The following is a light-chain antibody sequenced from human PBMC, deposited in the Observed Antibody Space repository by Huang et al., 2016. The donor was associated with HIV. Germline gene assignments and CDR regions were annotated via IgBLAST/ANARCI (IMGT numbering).Light chain of an antibody. V-gene: IGKV1-39*01. J-gene: IGKJ4*01. CDR1: QTISTF. CDR3: QQTSSVPLT. CDR2: AAS. Sequence: DIQMTQSPSSLSAYVGDRISITCRASQTISTFLNWYQQQPGKAPKLLIYAASNLQSGVSSRFSGTGSGTHFTLTVTGLQPDDFATYFCQQTSSVPLTFGGGTRVE.